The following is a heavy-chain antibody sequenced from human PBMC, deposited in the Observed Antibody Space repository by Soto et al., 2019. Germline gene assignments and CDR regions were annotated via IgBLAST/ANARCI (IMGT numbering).Heavy chain of an antibody. CDR1: GCTFSSYG. V-gene: IGHV3-30*18. CDR3: AKASSSSWYLEYYFDY. CDR2: ISYDGSNK. D-gene: IGHD6-13*01. Sequence: QVQLVESGGGVVQPGRSLRLSCAASGCTFSSYGMHWVRQAPCKGLEWVAVISYDGSNKYYADSVKGRFTISRDNSKNTLYLQMNSLRAEDTAVYYCAKASSSSWYLEYYFDYWGQGTLVTVSS. J-gene: IGHJ4*02.